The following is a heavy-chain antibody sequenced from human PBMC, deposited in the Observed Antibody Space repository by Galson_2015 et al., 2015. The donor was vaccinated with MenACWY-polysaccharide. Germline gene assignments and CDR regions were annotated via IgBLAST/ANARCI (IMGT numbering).Heavy chain of an antibody. CDR3: AVEVRSYCSSTSCYDWFDP. CDR1: GYTFTSYD. V-gene: IGHV1-8*01. J-gene: IGHJ5*02. CDR2: MNPNSGNT. D-gene: IGHD2-2*01. Sequence: SVKVSCKASGYTFTSYDINWWRQATGQGLEWMGWMNPNSGNTGYAQKFQGRVTMTRNTSISTAYMELSSLRSEDTAVYYCAVEVRSYCSSTSCYDWFDPWGQGTLVTVSS.